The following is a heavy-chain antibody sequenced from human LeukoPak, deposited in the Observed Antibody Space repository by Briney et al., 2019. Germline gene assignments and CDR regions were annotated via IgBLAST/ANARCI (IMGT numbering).Heavy chain of an antibody. CDR3: AKAYHYGAGSSFDY. CDR1: GFTFTNYL. J-gene: IGHJ4*02. Sequence: GGSLRLSCAASGFTFTNYLMSWVRQAPGKGLEWVSAISARGDNTYYADSVKGRFSISRDNSQNTQYLQMNSLRAEDTAIYNCAKAYHYGAGSSFDYWGQGILVTVSS. CDR2: ISARGDNT. V-gene: IGHV3-23*01. D-gene: IGHD3-10*01.